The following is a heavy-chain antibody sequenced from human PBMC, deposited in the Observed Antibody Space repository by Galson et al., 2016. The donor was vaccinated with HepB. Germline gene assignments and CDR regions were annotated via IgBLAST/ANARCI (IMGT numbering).Heavy chain of an antibody. J-gene: IGHJ4*02. V-gene: IGHV3-13*01. CDR1: GFNFNLYD. CDR3: AREGYSSSLGY. Sequence: SLRLSCAASGFNFNLYDMSWVRQELGKSLEWVATIGAAGETYYAGSVTGRFTISRDNAKNSMYLQMSSLRAEDTARYFCAREGYSSSLGYWGQGSLGFVSS. D-gene: IGHD6-13*01. CDR2: IGAAGET.